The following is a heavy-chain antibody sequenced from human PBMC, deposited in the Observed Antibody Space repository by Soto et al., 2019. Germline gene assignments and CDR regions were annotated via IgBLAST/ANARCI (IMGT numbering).Heavy chain of an antibody. CDR1: GGSISNYY. CDR2: IFYSGST. Sequence: QVHLQESGPRLVKPSETLSLTCTVSGGSISNYYWSWIRQPPGRGLEWIGHIFYSGSTNYNPALKSRVTIAVDTSKSQFSLKLRSVTAADTAVYYCAKDSGYNYGYFRWFDPWGPGTLVNVSS. CDR3: AKDSGYNYGYFRWFDP. J-gene: IGHJ5*02. V-gene: IGHV4-59*01. D-gene: IGHD5-18*01.